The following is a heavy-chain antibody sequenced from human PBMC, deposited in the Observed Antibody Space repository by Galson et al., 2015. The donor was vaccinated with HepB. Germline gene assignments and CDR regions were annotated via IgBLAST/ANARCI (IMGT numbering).Heavy chain of an antibody. CDR1: GYTFTSYA. D-gene: IGHD6-13*01. CDR2: INAGNGNT. CDR3: ARAPYRGSWYTPYYFDY. V-gene: IGHV1-3*01. J-gene: IGHJ4*02. Sequence: SVKVSCKASGYTFTSYAMHWVRQAPGQRLEWMGWINAGNGNTKYPQKFQGRVTITRDTSASTAYMELSSLRSEDTAVYYCARAPYRGSWYTPYYFDYWGQGTLVTVSS.